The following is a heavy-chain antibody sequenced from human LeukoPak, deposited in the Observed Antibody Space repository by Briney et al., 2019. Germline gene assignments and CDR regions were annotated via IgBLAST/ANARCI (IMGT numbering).Heavy chain of an antibody. CDR1: GGSISSGGYY. CDR2: IYYSGST. Sequence: PSETLSLTCTVSGGSISSGGYYWSWIRQHPGKGLEWIGYIYYSGSTYYNPSLKSRVTISVDTSKNQFSLKLSSVTAADTAVYYCARESAHYSSSVWGQGTLVTASS. CDR3: ARESAHYSSSV. V-gene: IGHV4-31*03. J-gene: IGHJ4*02. D-gene: IGHD6-13*01.